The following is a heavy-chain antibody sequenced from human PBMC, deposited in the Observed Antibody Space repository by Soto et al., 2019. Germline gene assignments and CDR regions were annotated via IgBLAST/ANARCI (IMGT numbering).Heavy chain of an antibody. J-gene: IGHJ2*01. Sequence: QVQLQESGPGLVKPSQTLSLTCTVSGGSISSGDYYWSWICQPPGKGLEWIGYIYYSGSTYYNPSLKSRVTISVDTSKNQFSLKLSSVTAADTAVYYCARVIVVVTAIPDWYFDLWGRGTLVTVSS. CDR3: ARVIVVVTAIPDWYFDL. V-gene: IGHV4-30-4*01. CDR1: GGSISSGDYY. CDR2: IYYSGST. D-gene: IGHD2-21*02.